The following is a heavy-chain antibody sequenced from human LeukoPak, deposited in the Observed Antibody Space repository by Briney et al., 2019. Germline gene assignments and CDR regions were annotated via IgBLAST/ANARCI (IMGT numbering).Heavy chain of an antibody. V-gene: IGHV1-69*04. CDR1: GGTFSSYA. CDR2: IIPILGIA. J-gene: IGHJ4*02. D-gene: IGHD6-19*01. Sequence: SVKVSCEASGGTFSSYAISWVRQAPGQGLEWMGRIIPILGIANYAQKFQGRVTITADKSTSTAYMELSSLRSEDTAVYYCARSSSGWYEYNFDYWGQGTLVTVSS. CDR3: ARSSSGWYEYNFDY.